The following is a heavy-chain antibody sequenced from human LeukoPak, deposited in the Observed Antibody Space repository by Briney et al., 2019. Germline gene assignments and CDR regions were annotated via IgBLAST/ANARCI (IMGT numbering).Heavy chain of an antibody. J-gene: IGHJ4*02. CDR3: VRGYSGSYRSDY. CDR1: GFTFSNYW. D-gene: IGHD1-26*01. V-gene: IGHV3-74*01. Sequence: GGSLRLSCAASGFTFSNYWMHWVRQAPGKGLVWVSRINTDGSTTSYADSVKGRFTISRDNAKNTLYLRMNSLRVEDTAVYYCVRGYSGSYRSDYWGQGTLVTVSS. CDR2: INTDGSTT.